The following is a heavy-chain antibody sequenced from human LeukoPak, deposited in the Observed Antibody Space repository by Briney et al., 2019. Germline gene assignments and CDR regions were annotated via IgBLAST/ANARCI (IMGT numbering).Heavy chain of an antibody. D-gene: IGHD4-23*01. CDR1: GFTFRDYE. CDR3: ARDPVGYYYAMDV. V-gene: IGHV3-48*03. CDR2: ISSSASTI. Sequence: GGSLRLSCAASGFTFRDYEMNWVRQAPGKGLEWVFYISSSASTIYYADSVKGRFTISRDSAKKSVYLQMNSLRAEDTAIYYCARDPVGYYYAMDVWGQGTTVTVSS. J-gene: IGHJ6*02.